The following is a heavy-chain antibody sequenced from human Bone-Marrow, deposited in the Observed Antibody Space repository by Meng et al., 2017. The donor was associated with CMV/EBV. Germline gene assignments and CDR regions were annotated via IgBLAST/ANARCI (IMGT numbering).Heavy chain of an antibody. CDR2: MNPNSGNT. D-gene: IGHD6-13*01. J-gene: IGHJ6*02. CDR3: ARDRWVGRIAAPADV. Sequence: ASVKVSCKASGYTFTSYDINWVRQATGQGLEWMGWMNPNSGNTGYAQKFQGRVTMTRDTSIRTPYMELSRVRSDDTAVYYCARDRWVGRIAAPADVWGQGTTVTFSS. V-gene: IGHV1-8*02. CDR1: GYTFTSYD.